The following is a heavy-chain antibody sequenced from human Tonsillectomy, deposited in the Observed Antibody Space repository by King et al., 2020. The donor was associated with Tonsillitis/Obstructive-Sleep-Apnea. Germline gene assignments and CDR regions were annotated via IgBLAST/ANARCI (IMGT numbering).Heavy chain of an antibody. V-gene: IGHV4-39*01. CDR2: IYYSGST. Sequence: LQLQESGPGLVKPSETLSLTCTVSGGSVSSSSYYWGWIRQPPGKGLEWIGNIYYSGSTYYNPSLKSRVTISVDTSMNQFSLKLTSVTAADTAVYYCARKGDYGAFDIWGQGTRVTVSS. CDR3: ARKGDYGAFDI. CDR1: GGSVSSSSYY. J-gene: IGHJ3*02. D-gene: IGHD4/OR15-4a*01.